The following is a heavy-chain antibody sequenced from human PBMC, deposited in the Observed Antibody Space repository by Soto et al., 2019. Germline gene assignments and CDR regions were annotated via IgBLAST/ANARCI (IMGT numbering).Heavy chain of an antibody. CDR2: IYYSGST. D-gene: IGHD3-22*01. J-gene: IGHJ3*02. CDR3: ARDSTYYFDSSGSAVRAFDI. Sequence: QVQLQESGPGLVKPSQTLSLTCTVSGGSISSDDYYWSWIRQPPGKGLEWIGYIYYSGSTYYNPSPKSRLTISLDTSKNQFSLKLSSVTAADTAVYYCARDSTYYFDSSGSAVRAFDIWGQGTMVTVSS. CDR1: GGSISSDDYY. V-gene: IGHV4-30-4*01.